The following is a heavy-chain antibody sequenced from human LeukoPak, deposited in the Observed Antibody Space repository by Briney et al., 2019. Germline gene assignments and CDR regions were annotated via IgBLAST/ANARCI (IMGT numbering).Heavy chain of an antibody. Sequence: SETLSLTCTVSGGSISSSSYYWGWIRQPPGKGLEWIGSIYYSGSTYYNPSLKSRVTISVDTSKNQVSLKLRSVTAADTAVFYCARTTEGYAGGPGYSYYYYMDVWGKGTTVTLSS. D-gene: IGHD5-12*01. J-gene: IGHJ6*03. CDR1: GGSISSSSYY. CDR2: IYYSGST. CDR3: ARTTEGYAGGPGYSYYYYMDV. V-gene: IGHV4-39*07.